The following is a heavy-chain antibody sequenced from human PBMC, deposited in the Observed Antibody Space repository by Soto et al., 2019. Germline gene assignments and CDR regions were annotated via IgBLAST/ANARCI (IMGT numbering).Heavy chain of an antibody. V-gene: IGHV4-34*01. CDR2: MNHRGST. CDR1: GGSFNGYY. Sequence: PSETLSLTCAVYGGSFNGYYWSWIRQPPEKGLEWIGEMNHRGSTNQNPSLKSRVSISVDTSKNQFSLKLRSVTAEDTAVYYCARGVPMIGAFQGGEPDKSYFDSCGREIRVTLS. D-gene: IGHD3-22*01. CDR3: ARGVPMIGAFQGGEPDKSYFDS. J-gene: IGHJ4*02.